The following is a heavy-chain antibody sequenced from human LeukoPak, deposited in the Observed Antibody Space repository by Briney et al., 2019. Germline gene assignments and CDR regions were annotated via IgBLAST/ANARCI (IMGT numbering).Heavy chain of an antibody. V-gene: IGHV1-3*01. J-gene: IGHJ5*02. CDR1: GYILTNYA. Sequence: ASVKFSCKASGYILTNYAIHWVRQATGQRLEWMGWINAGNGNTKYSQKFQGRVSITRDTSANTVYMELSSLRSEDTAVYYCAREGHASGNYFNGWFDPWGQGTLVTVSS. CDR2: INAGNGNT. CDR3: AREGHASGNYFNGWFDP. D-gene: IGHD3-10*01.